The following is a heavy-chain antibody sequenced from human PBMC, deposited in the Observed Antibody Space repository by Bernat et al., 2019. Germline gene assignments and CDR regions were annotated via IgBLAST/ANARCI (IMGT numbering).Heavy chain of an antibody. Sequence: EVQLVESGGGVIQPGGSLRLSCAPSGFIFHAYVMHWVRQAPGMGLEWVSRISHDSSATSYADSVKGRSTISRDNSKNSLYLQMNSLRVEDTALYYCVRDNTNWAFDYWGRGTLVTVSS. CDR3: VRDNTNWAFDY. J-gene: IGHJ4*02. CDR2: ISHDSSAT. D-gene: IGHD7-27*01. V-gene: IGHV3-43*02. CDR1: GFIFHAYV.